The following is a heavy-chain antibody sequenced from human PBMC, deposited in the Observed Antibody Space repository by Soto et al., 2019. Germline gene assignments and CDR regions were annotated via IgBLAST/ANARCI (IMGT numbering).Heavy chain of an antibody. V-gene: IGHV3-7*01. J-gene: IGHJ4*01. CDR2: IKMGASEK. CDR3: AIESGYGSGASVNNYRDY. Sequence: EVQLVESGGGLVQPGGSLRLSCAASGFTCGSYWRSWVRQAPGKWLEWLATIKMGASEKKYLDSVKGRFTMSRDNAKKPLYLQMESLRAEDTGVYYCAIESGYGSGASVNNYRDYWGHGTLVSVSS. D-gene: IGHD3-10*01. CDR1: GFTCGSYW.